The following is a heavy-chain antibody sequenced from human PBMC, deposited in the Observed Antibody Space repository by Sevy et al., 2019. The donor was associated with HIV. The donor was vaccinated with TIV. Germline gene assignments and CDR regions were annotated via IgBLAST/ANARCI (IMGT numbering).Heavy chain of an antibody. V-gene: IGHV4-39*01. CDR1: GGSISSNSYY. CDR3: ARHISDSGSYYAYYYYYYMDV. J-gene: IGHJ6*03. CDR2: IYYSGRT. Sequence: SETLSLTCTVSGGSISSNSYYWGWIRQPPGKGLEWIGSIYYSGRTYYNPSLKSRVTISVDTSKNQFSLKLSSVTAADTAVYYCARHISDSGSYYAYYYYYYMDVWCKGTTVTVSS. D-gene: IGHD1-26*01.